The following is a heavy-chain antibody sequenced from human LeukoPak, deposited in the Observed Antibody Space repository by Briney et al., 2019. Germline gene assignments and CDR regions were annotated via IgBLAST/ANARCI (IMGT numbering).Heavy chain of an antibody. D-gene: IGHD5-18*01. Sequence: ASVKVSCKASGYTLTAYYIYWVRQAPGQGLEWMGRINPNSGGTDYAQNFQGRVTMTRDTSISTAYTELSRLRSDDTAVYYCARAKVDTAMVWPDWYPIDYWGQGTLVTVSS. J-gene: IGHJ4*02. CDR1: GYTLTAYY. V-gene: IGHV1-2*06. CDR3: ARAKVDTAMVWPDWYPIDY. CDR2: INPNSGGT.